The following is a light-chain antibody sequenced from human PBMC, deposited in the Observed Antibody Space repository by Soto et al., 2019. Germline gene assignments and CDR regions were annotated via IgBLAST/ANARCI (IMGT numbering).Light chain of an antibody. CDR3: QQYVTSSPRT. CDR2: GIS. V-gene: IGKV3-20*01. CDR1: HTISSSY. Sequence: DIVLTQSPGTLSLSPGERATLSCRASHTISSSYLSWYQQKPGQAPRLLMYGISRRATGIPDRFSGSGSGTDFTRTITRLEPEDFAVYYCQQYVTSSPRTFGQGTKVEIK. J-gene: IGKJ1*01.